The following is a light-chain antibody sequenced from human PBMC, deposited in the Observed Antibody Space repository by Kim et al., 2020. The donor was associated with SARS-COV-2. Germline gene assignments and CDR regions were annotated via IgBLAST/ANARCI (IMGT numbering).Light chain of an antibody. J-gene: IGKJ2*01. CDR3: QQYKNWPPYT. Sequence: VSPGERVTLYCRASQSVNNRLAWYQQKPGQAPRLLIYGASTRATGVPGRFSGSGSETEFTLTISSLQSEDVAIYYCQQYKNWPPYTFGQGTKLEI. CDR1: QSVNNR. V-gene: IGKV3-15*01. CDR2: GAS.